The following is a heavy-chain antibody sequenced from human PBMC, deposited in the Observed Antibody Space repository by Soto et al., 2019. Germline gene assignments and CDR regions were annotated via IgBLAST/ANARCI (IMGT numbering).Heavy chain of an antibody. CDR2: IWYDGSNK. J-gene: IGHJ4*02. D-gene: IGHD3-10*01. V-gene: IGHV3-33*01. Sequence: LSLSCAASGFTFSSYGMHWVRQAPGKGLEWVAVIWYDGSNKYYADSVKGRFTISRDNSKNTLYLQMNSLRAEDTAVYYCARDITMVRGGYDYWGQGTLVTVSS. CDR1: GFTFSSYG. CDR3: ARDITMVRGGYDY.